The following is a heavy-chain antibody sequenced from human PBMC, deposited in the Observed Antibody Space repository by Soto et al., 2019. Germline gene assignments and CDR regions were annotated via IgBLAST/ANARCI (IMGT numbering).Heavy chain of an antibody. CDR1: GFTFSSYA. J-gene: IGHJ5*02. V-gene: IGHV3-64*01. Sequence: GGSLRLSCAASGFTFSSYARHWVRQAPGKGLEYVSAISSNGGSTYYANSVKGRFTISRDNSKNTLYLQMGSLRAEDMAVYYCARDHLPQVVDATRLPPPGYGWFDPWGQGTLVTVSS. D-gene: IGHD2-15*01. CDR3: ARDHLPQVVDATRLPPPGYGWFDP. CDR2: ISSNGGST.